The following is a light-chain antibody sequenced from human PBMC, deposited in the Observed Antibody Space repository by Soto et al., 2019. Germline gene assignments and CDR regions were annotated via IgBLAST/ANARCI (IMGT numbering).Light chain of an antibody. CDR1: NLRTKN. CDR2: DDR. V-gene: IGLV3-21*02. CDR3: QVWDTTTSRYV. Sequence: SYVLTQPPSLTVAPGQTARVTCEGDNLRTKNVHWYQQKPGQAPVLVLYDDRDRPSGIPDRFSGSNSGNTATLTVSRVDAGDEGDFYCQVWDTTTSRYVFGPGTPLTVL. J-gene: IGLJ7*01.